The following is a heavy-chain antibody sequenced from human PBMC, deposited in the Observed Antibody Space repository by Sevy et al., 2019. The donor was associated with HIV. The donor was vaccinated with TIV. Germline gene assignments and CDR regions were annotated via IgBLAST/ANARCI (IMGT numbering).Heavy chain of an antibody. D-gene: IGHD4-17*01. CDR2: VRYDGSEK. CDR1: GFTFRNYG. V-gene: IGHV3-30*02. CDR3: VKDLLLHGDSVDY. J-gene: IGHJ4*02. Sequence: GGSLRLSCAASGFTFRNYGMHWVRQAPGKGLEWVAFVRYDGSEKYYPESVKGRFSVSRDNSKNTLFLQMNSLTPDDTAVYYCVKDLLLHGDSVDYWGQGTLVTVSS.